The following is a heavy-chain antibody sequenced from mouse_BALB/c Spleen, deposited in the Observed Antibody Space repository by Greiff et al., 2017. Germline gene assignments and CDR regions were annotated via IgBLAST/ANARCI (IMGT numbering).Heavy chain of an antibody. Sequence: EVKLVESGPELVKPGASVKVSCKASGYSFTDYNMYWVKQSHGKSLEWIGYIDPYNGGTSYNQKFKGKATLTVDKSSSTAFMHLNSLTSEDSAVYYCARVGIYYGNSYAMDYWGQGTSVTVSS. CDR2: IDPYNGGT. CDR1: GYSFTDYN. V-gene: IGHV1S135*01. J-gene: IGHJ4*01. CDR3: ARVGIYYGNSYAMDY. D-gene: IGHD2-1*01.